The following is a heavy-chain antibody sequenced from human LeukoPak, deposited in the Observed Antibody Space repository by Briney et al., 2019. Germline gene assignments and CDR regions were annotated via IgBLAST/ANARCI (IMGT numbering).Heavy chain of an antibody. D-gene: IGHD5-18*01. J-gene: IGHJ3*02. Sequence: PGGSLRLSCAASGFTFSDYYMSWIRQAPGKGLEWVSYISSSGSTIYYAVSVKGRFTISRDNAKNSLYLQMNSLRAEDTAVYYCARVWYQLWPGPDAFDIWGQGTMVTVSS. CDR3: ARVWYQLWPGPDAFDI. CDR1: GFTFSDYY. CDR2: ISSSGSTI. V-gene: IGHV3-11*01.